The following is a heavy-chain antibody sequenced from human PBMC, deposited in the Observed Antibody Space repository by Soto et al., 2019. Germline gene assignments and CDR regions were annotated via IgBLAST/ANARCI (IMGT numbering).Heavy chain of an antibody. V-gene: IGHV1-2*04. CDR1: GYTFIGYY. Sequence: ASVKVSCTASGYTFIGYYIHWVRQAPGQGLEWMGWINPNSGGTNYAQRFQGWVTMTRDRSISTAYMELSRLKSDDTAVYYCARVGGGLASLCYYGMDVCGQGTTVTVSS. CDR3: ARVGGGLASLCYYGMDV. D-gene: IGHD3-10*01. J-gene: IGHJ6*02. CDR2: INPNSGGT.